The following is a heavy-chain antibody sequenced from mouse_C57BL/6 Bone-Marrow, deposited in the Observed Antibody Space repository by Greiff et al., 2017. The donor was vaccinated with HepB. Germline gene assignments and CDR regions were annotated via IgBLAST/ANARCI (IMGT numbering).Heavy chain of an antibody. CDR1: GYTFTSYW. CDR2: INPSNGGT. J-gene: IGHJ4*01. Sequence: QVQLKQPGTELVKPGASVKLSCKASGYTFTSYWMHWVKQRPGQGLEWIGNINPSNGGTNYNEKFKSKATLTVDKSSSTAYMQLSSLTSEDSAVYCSSTTVVAPGAMDYWGQGTSVTVSS. CDR3: STTVVAPGAMDY. V-gene: IGHV1-53*01. D-gene: IGHD1-1*01.